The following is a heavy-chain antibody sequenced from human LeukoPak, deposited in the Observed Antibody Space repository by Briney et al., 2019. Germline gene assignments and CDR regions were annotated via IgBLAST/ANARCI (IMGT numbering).Heavy chain of an antibody. CDR2: IYYSGST. V-gene: IGHV4-59*01. D-gene: IGHD5-24*01. J-gene: IGHJ3*02. Sequence: SETLSLTCTVAGGSISSYYWSWLRQPPGKGLEWIGYIYYSGSTNYNPSLKSRVTISVDTSKNQFSLKLSSVTAADTAVYYCAREGAYGYNWVDAFDIWGQGTMVTVSS. CDR3: AREGAYGYNWVDAFDI. CDR1: GGSISSYY.